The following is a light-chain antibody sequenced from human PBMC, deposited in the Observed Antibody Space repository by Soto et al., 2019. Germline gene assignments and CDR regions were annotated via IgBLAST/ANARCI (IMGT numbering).Light chain of an antibody. CDR1: QSVSSSY. V-gene: IGKV3-20*01. CDR3: QQYGSSPHT. J-gene: IGKJ2*01. CDR2: GAS. Sequence: EIVLTQSPGTLYLSPGERATLSCRASQSVSSSYLAWYQHKPGQAPRLLIYGASCRATGIPDRFSGSGSGTYFTPTVSRLEPEDSAVYYCQQYGSSPHTFGQGTKLEIK.